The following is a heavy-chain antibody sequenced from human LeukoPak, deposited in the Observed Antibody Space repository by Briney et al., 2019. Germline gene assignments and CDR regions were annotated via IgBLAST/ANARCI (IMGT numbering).Heavy chain of an antibody. D-gene: IGHD2-21*01. CDR1: GITLSNYA. Sequence: GGSLRLSCAVSGITLSNYAMSWVRQAPGKGLEWVAGISGSGGGTHYADSVKGRFTISRDNPKNTLYLQMNNLRAGDTAVYFCAKRGVVIRAILVGFHKEAYYFDSWGQGALVTVSS. CDR3: AKRGVVIRAILVGFHKEAYYFDS. CDR2: ISGSGGGT. V-gene: IGHV3-23*01. J-gene: IGHJ4*02.